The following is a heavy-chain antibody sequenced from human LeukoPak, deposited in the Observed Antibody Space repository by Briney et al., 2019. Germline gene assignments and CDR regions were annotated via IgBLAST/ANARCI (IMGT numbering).Heavy chain of an antibody. J-gene: IGHJ4*02. CDR3: AKYSSGPY. CDR2: LSSDGNNK. Sequence: GGSLRLSCAASGFTFSNGMHWVRQAPGKGLEWVAVLSSDGNNKYSADSVKGRFTISRDNSKNTLYLKMNSMRAEDTAVYYCAKYSSGPYWGQGTLVTVSS. CDR1: GFTFSNG. V-gene: IGHV3-30*18. D-gene: IGHD3-10*01.